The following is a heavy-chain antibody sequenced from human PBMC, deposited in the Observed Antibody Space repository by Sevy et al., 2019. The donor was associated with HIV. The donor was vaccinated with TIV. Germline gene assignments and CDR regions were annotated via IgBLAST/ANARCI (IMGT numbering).Heavy chain of an antibody. D-gene: IGHD6-19*01. Sequence: GGSLRLSCAISGFTVNDKYIIWVRQAPGKGLEWVSVIFSSGSTYYADSAKGRFTISRDNSKNTVDLQMNSVRAEDTAVYYCVSLFLSYRSGWSYFDFWGQGTLVTVSS. CDR2: IFSSGST. V-gene: IGHV3-66*02. CDR3: VSLFLSYRSGWSYFDF. J-gene: IGHJ4*02. CDR1: GFTVNDKY.